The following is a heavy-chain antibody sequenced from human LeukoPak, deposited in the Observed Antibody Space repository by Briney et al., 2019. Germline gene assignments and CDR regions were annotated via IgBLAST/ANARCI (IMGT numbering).Heavy chain of an antibody. D-gene: IGHD3-10*01. V-gene: IGHV3-23*01. J-gene: IGHJ4*02. CDR2: ISGSAGGT. Sequence: GGSLRLSCVVSGITVSNYAINWVRQAPGRGLEWVSGISGSAGGTKYADSVKGRFTISRDNSLNTVYLQMNSLRAEDTAVYFCAKRGIVIRGILIIGFHKEAYYFDYWGQGILVTVSS. CDR1: GITVSNYA. CDR3: AKRGIVIRGILIIGFHKEAYYFDY.